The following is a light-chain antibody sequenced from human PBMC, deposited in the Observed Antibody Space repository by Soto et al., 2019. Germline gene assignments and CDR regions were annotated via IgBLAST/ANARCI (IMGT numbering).Light chain of an antibody. J-gene: IGLJ1*01. CDR3: CSYAGSSTF. Sequence: QSALTPPASVSGSPGQSITISCTGTSSDVGRNSFVSWYQQHPGKVPKLVIYEDTKRPSGVSNRFSGSKSGNTASLTISRLQAEDEADYYCCSYAGSSTFFGTGTKV. V-gene: IGLV2-23*02. CDR1: SSDVGRNSF. CDR2: EDT.